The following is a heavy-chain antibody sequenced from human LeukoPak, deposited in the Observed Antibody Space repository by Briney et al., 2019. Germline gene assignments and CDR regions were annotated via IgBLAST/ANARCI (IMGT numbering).Heavy chain of an antibody. Sequence: GGSLRLSCEASGFIFSIYGMNWVRQAPGKGLEWVGRIKSKTDGGTTDYAAPVKGRFTISRDDSKNTLYLQMNSLKTEDTAVYYCTTGEGGGSSSWYGIDYWGQGTLVTVSS. D-gene: IGHD6-13*01. CDR3: TTGEGGGSSSWYGIDY. CDR2: IKSKTDGGTT. CDR1: GFIFSIYG. J-gene: IGHJ4*02. V-gene: IGHV3-15*01.